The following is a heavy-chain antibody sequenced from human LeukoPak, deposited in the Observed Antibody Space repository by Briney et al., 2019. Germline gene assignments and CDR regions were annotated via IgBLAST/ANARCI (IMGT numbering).Heavy chain of an antibody. Sequence: PSETLSLTCTVSGGSISNYYSSWIRQSAGKGLEWIGRIYTSGSTNYNPSLKSRVTMSVGTSKNQFSLKLSSVTAADTAVYYCATSNLYSTSGIDYWGQGTLVTVSS. CDR3: ATSNLYSTSGIDY. CDR2: IYTSGST. V-gene: IGHV4-4*07. CDR1: GGSISNYY. J-gene: IGHJ4*02. D-gene: IGHD6-13*01.